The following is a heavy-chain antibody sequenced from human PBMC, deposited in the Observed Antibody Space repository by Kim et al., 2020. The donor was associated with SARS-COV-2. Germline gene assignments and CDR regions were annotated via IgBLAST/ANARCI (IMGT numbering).Heavy chain of an antibody. CDR2: ISSSSSYI. D-gene: IGHD6-13*01. V-gene: IGHV3-21*01. CDR3: ARLQRTAAGTARVYYYYYYGMDV. CDR1: GFTFSSYS. Sequence: GGSLRLSCAASGFTFSSYSMNWVRQAPGKGLEWVSSISSSSSYIYYADSVKGRFTISRDNAKNSLYLQMNSLRAEDTAVYYCARLQRTAAGTARVYYYYYYGMDVWGQGTTVTVSS. J-gene: IGHJ6*02.